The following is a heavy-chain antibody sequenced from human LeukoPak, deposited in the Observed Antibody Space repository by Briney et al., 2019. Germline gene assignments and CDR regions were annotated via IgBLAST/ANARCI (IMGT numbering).Heavy chain of an antibody. CDR2: MNQDGNEK. CDR3: ARYIIVLPGAVVKWFDP. CDR1: GFTFSSYW. Sequence: GGSLRLSCSASGFTFSSYWMSWVRQAPGKGLEWVANMNQDGNEKYYVDSVKGRFTISRDNAKNSLYLQMNSLRAEDTAMYYCARYIIVLPGAVVKWFDPWGQGTLVTVSS. J-gene: IGHJ5*02. V-gene: IGHV3-7*03. D-gene: IGHD2-2*01.